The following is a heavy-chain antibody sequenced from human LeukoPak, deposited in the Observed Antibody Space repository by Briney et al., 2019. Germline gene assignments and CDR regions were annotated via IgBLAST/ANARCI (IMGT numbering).Heavy chain of an antibody. D-gene: IGHD3-22*01. V-gene: IGHV1-2*02. CDR3: ARVGDSSGYYYENNWFDP. Sequence: GASVKVSCKASGYTFTTYYMHWVRQAPGQGLEWMGWINPNSGGTNYAQKFQGRVTMTRDTSISTAYMELSRLRSDDTAVYYCARVGDSSGYYYENNWFDPWGQGILVTVSS. J-gene: IGHJ5*02. CDR2: INPNSGGT. CDR1: GYTFTTYY.